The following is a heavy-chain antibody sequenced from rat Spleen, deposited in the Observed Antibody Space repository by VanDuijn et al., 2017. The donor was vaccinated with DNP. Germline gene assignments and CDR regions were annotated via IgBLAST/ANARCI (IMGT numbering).Heavy chain of an antibody. CDR2: ISYDGSST. V-gene: IGHV5-7*01. J-gene: IGHJ2*01. CDR3: ARQTLRGFDY. CDR1: GFTFSDYN. Sequence: EVQLVESGGGLVQPGRSLKLSCAASGFTFSDYNMAWVRQAPKKGLEWVATISYDGSSTYYRDSVKGRFTISRDNAKSTLYLQMDSLRSEDTATYYCARQTLRGFDYWGQGVMVTVSS. D-gene: IGHD1-11*01.